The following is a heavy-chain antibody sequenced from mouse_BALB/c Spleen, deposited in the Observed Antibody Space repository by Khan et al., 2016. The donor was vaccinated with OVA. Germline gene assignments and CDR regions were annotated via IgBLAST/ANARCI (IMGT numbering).Heavy chain of an antibody. J-gene: IGHJ4*01. CDR2: IWSDGRT. CDR3: ARHQFPLSMDS. Sequence: GKRKKSGPDLVAPSQSLSITCSVSGFSLTSFAIHWVRQPPGKGLEWLVVIWSDGRTTYNSSLKSRLSISKDNSKSQVFVKINSLQTDDTAMYYCARHQFPLSMDSWGQGTSVTVSS. CDR1: GFSLTSFA. V-gene: IGHV2-6-2*01.